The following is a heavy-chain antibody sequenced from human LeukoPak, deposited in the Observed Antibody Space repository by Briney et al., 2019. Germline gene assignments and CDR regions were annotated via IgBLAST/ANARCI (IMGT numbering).Heavy chain of an antibody. Sequence: GASVKVSCKASGYTFTGYYMHWVRQAPGQGLEWMGWINPNGGGTNYAQKFQGRVPMTRDTSISTAYMELSRLRSDDTAVYYCAREGIDYGDYPFDYWGQGTLVTVSS. CDR2: INPNGGGT. D-gene: IGHD4-17*01. CDR3: AREGIDYGDYPFDY. CDR1: GYTFTGYY. V-gene: IGHV1-2*02. J-gene: IGHJ4*02.